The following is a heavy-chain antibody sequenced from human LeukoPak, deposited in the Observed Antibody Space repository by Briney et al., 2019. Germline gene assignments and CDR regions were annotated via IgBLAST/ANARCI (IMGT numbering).Heavy chain of an antibody. V-gene: IGHV4-34*01. D-gene: IGHD3-22*01. CDR1: GGSFSGYY. Sequence: SETLSLTCAVYGGSFSGYYWSWIRQPPGKGLEWIGEINHSGSTNYNPSLKSRVTISVDTSKNQFSLKLSSVTAADTAVYYCARGVDDSSGYYLGYYYGMDVWGQGTTVTVSS. J-gene: IGHJ6*02. CDR3: ARGVDDSSGYYLGYYYGMDV. CDR2: INHSGST.